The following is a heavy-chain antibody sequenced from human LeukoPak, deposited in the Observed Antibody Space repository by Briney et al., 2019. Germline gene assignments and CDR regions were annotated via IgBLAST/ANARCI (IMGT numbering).Heavy chain of an antibody. Sequence: GGSLRLSCAASGFTFSSNAMSWVRQAPGKGLEWVSAISGSGGSTYYADSVKGRFTISRDNSKNTLYLQMSSLRAEDTAVYYCANRSIRAVAATLGDFDYWGQGTLVTVSS. J-gene: IGHJ4*02. CDR2: ISGSGGST. V-gene: IGHV3-23*01. CDR1: GFTFSSNA. D-gene: IGHD6-19*01. CDR3: ANRSIRAVAATLGDFDY.